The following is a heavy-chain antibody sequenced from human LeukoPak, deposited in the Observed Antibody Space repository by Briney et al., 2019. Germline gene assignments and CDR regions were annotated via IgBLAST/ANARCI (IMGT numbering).Heavy chain of an antibody. V-gene: IGHV3-30*18. J-gene: IGHJ3*02. CDR3: ANFDGDSQAFHI. CDR2: ILYDGSKK. Sequence: GGSLRLSCAASGFTFSSYVMHWVRQTPGKGLQWVAAILYDGSKKYYADSVKGRFSVYRDNSNYTLYLQMNSLKTEDTAVYSCANFDGDSQAFHIWGQGTMVTVSS. D-gene: IGHD3-9*01. CDR1: GFTFSSYV.